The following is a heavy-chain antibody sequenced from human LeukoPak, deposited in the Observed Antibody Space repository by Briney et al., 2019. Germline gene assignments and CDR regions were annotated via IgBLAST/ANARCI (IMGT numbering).Heavy chain of an antibody. J-gene: IGHJ5*02. CDR2: INPSGGST. CDR3: ARQGARYYDILTGYYVWFDP. V-gene: IGHV1-46*01. D-gene: IGHD3-9*01. CDR1: GYSFIGYY. Sequence: GASVKVSCKASGYSFIGYYMHWVRQAPGQGLEWMGIINPSGGSTSYAQKFQGRVTMTRDMSTSTVYMELSSLRSEDTAVYYCARQGARYYDILTGYYVWFDPWGQGTLVTVSS.